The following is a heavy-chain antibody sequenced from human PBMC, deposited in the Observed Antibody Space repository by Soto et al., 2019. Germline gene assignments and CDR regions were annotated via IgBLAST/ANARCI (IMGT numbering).Heavy chain of an antibody. V-gene: IGHV4-31*03. Sequence: PSETLSLTCTVSGGSISSGGYYWSWIRQHPGKGLEWIGCIYYSGSTYYNPSLKSRVTISVDTSKNQFSLKLSSVTAADTAVYYCARDQGPPQYSSSWCGGYYYYGMDVWGQGTTVTV. CDR1: GGSISSGGYY. CDR2: IYYSGST. D-gene: IGHD6-13*01. CDR3: ARDQGPPQYSSSWCGGYYYYGMDV. J-gene: IGHJ6*02.